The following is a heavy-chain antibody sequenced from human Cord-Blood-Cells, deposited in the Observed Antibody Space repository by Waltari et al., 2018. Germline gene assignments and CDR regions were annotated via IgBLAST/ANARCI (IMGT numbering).Heavy chain of an antibody. D-gene: IGHD3-22*01. V-gene: IGHV1-69*01. CDR1: GGTFSSYA. CDR3: AAGYYYDSSGYYYGMDV. Sequence: QVQLVQSGAEVKKPGSSVKVSCKASGGTFSSYAISWVRQAPVQGLEWMGGIIPIFGTANYAQKFQGRVTITADESTSTAYMELSSLRSEDTAVYYCAAGYYYDSSGYYYGMDVWGQGTTVTVSS. CDR2: IIPIFGTA. J-gene: IGHJ6*02.